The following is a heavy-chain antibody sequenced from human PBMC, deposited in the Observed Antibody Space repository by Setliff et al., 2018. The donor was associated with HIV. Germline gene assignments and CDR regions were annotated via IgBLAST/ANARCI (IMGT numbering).Heavy chain of an antibody. CDR2: IDHGGST. D-gene: IGHD4-17*01. CDR3: ARDLYAGRAFDI. CDR1: SESFSNYY. Sequence: SETLSLTCTVDSESFSNYYWSWIRQPPGKGLEWIGEIDHGGSTRYNPSLKSRITMSVDTSKNQFSLRLSSVTAADTAVYYCARDLYAGRAFDIWGQGTMVTVSS. J-gene: IGHJ3*02. V-gene: IGHV4-34*01.